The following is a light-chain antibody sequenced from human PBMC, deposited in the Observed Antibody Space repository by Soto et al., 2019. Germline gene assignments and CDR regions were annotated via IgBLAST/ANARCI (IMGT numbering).Light chain of an antibody. CDR2: GGN. CDR3: TSYASGSSHVV. V-gene: IGLV2-14*01. J-gene: IGLJ2*01. Sequence: QSALTQPAAVSGSPGQSITLSCTGTSSNLGGYDYVSWYPRPPAKAPKLIIYGGNNRPPGVSNRFSGSKSGNTASLAISGLQAEDEGDYYCTSYASGSSHVVFGGGTKLTVL. CDR1: SSNLGGYDY.